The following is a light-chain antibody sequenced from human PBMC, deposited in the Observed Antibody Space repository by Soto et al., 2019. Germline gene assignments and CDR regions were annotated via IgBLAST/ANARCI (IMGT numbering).Light chain of an antibody. J-gene: IGKJ5*01. CDR3: QQRSTWPLT. CDR1: QSITIE. V-gene: IGKV3-11*01. CDR2: DAS. Sequence: EIVLTQSPATLSLSAGERATLSCRASQSITIELAWYQQKPGQAPRLLICDASNRATGIPARFSGSGYGTDFTLTISTLEPEDAAIYYCQQRSTWPLTFGQGTRLEIK.